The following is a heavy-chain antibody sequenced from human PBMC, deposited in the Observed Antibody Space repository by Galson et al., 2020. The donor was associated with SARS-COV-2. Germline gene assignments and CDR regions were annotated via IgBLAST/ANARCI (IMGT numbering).Heavy chain of an antibody. CDR1: GFTFRNYS. D-gene: IGHD3-16*01. CDR2: ISTSSSYI. J-gene: IGHJ6*02. CDR3: ARNTAYETWGGPGYYYFGMDV. Sequence: GEPLKISCAASGFTFRNYSMNWVRQAPGKGLEWVSSISTSSSYIYYADSVKGRFTISRDNAKNSLYLQMNSLRAEDTAVYYCARNTAYETWGGPGYYYFGMDVGGQGTTVTVSS. V-gene: IGHV3-21*01.